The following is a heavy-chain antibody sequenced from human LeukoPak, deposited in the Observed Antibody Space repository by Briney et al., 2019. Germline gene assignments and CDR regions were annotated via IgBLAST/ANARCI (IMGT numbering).Heavy chain of an antibody. CDR2: IYYSGST. V-gene: IGHV4-59*01. D-gene: IGHD6-13*01. CDR3: ARVRQSLAAAGKVFDY. Sequence: SETLSLTCTVSGGSISSYYWSWIRQPPGKGLEWIGYIYYSGSTNYNLSLKSRVTISVDTSKNQFSLKLSSVTAADTAVYYCARVRQSLAAAGKVFDYWGQGTLVTVSS. CDR1: GGSISSYY. J-gene: IGHJ4*02.